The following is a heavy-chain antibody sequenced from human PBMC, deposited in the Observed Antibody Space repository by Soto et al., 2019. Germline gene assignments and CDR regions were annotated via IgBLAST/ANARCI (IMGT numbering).Heavy chain of an antibody. D-gene: IGHD6-19*01. CDR1: GGSISSYY. V-gene: IGHV4-4*07. CDR3: ARDRRYSSGWYYFDY. Sequence: SETLSLTCTVSGGSISSYYWSWIRQPAGKGLEWIGRIYTSGSTNYNPSLKSRATMSVDTSKNQFSLKLSSVTAADTAVYYCARDRRYSSGWYYFDYWGQGTLVTVSS. CDR2: IYTSGST. J-gene: IGHJ4*02.